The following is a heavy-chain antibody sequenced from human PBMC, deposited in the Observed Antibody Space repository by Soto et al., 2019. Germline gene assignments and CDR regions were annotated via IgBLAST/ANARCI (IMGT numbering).Heavy chain of an antibody. J-gene: IGHJ6*02. Sequence: ASVKVSCKASGYTFTSYGISWVRQAPGQGLEWMGWISAYNGNTNYAQKLQGRVTMTTDTSTSTAYMELRSLRSDDTAVYYCARLYCSGGSCQYYYYYYGMAVWGQGTTVTVSS. CDR2: ISAYNGNT. D-gene: IGHD2-15*01. CDR3: ARLYCSGGSCQYYYYYYGMAV. V-gene: IGHV1-18*01. CDR1: GYTFTSYG.